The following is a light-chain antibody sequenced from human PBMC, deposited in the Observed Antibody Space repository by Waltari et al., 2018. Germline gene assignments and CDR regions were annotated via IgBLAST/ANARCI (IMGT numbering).Light chain of an antibody. J-gene: IGKJ2*01. CDR2: AAS. V-gene: IGKV3-20*01. Sequence: EIVLTQSPGTLSLSPGERATLSCRASQSVSSYLDWYQQRPGQAPRLLIYAASSRATGIPDKFSGSGSGTDFTLTISRVEPEDFAMYYCQQYGSSPRTFGQGTKLEI. CDR3: QQYGSSPRT. CDR1: QSVSSY.